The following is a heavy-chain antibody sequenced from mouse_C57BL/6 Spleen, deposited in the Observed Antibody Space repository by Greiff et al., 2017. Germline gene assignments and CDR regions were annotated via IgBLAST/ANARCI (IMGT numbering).Heavy chain of an antibody. D-gene: IGHD4-1*01. Sequence: DVMLVESGGGLVQPKGSLKLSCAASGFTFNTYAMHWVRQAPGKGLEWVARIRSKSSNYATYYAYSVKDRFTISRDDSQRMLYLQMHNLKTEDTAMDYCVRADWDGMGYWGQGTSVTVSS. J-gene: IGHJ4*01. CDR1: GFTFNTYA. CDR3: VRADWDGMGY. CDR2: IRSKSSNYAT. V-gene: IGHV10-3*01.